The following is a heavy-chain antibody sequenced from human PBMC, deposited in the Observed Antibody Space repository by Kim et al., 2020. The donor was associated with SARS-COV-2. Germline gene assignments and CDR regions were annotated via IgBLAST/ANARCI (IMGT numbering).Heavy chain of an antibody. V-gene: IGHV3-9*03. CDR3: GSGAPSGY. D-gene: IGHD3-10*01. Sequence: NSGSIGYADSVKGRFTISRDNAKNSLYLQMNSLRAEDMALYYGGSGAPSGYWGQGTLVTVSS. CDR2: NSGSI. J-gene: IGHJ4*02.